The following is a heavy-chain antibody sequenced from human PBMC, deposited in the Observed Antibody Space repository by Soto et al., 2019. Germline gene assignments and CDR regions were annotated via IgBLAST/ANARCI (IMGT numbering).Heavy chain of an antibody. D-gene: IGHD2-15*01. V-gene: IGHV3-15*07. CDR1: GLTLSDAW. CDR2: IKNKASGGTI. Sequence: GGSLRLSCAASGLTLSDAWMNWVRQAPGKGLEWVGRIKNKASGGTIDHAAPVKGRFTISRDDSKNTLHLQMHGLKTEDTAVYYCCTDHSGMGSWGQGTLVTDSS. J-gene: IGHJ4*02. CDR3: CTDHSGMGS.